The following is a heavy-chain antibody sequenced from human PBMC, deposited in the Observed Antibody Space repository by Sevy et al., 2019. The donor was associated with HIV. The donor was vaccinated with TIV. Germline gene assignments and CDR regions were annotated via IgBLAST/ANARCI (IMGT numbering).Heavy chain of an antibody. Sequence: GGSLRLSCAASGFTFSSYAMNWVRQAPGKGLEWVSTIFGSGGGTYYADSVKGRFTISRDNAKNSLYVQMNSLRAEDTAVYYCAREGGYSDQGMDVWGQGTTVTVSS. J-gene: IGHJ6*02. CDR3: AREGGYSDQGMDV. V-gene: IGHV3-23*01. D-gene: IGHD5-12*01. CDR1: GFTFSSYA. CDR2: IFGSGGGT.